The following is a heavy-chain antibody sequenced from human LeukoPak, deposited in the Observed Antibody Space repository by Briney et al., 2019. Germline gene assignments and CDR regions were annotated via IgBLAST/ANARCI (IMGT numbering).Heavy chain of an antibody. CDR3: ARYCSGGSCYQLMERQGY. D-gene: IGHD2-15*01. CDR1: GFTFSSYS. V-gene: IGHV3-21*01. Sequence: GGSLRLSCAASGFTFSSYSMNWVRQAPGKGLEWVSSISSGSSYMYYADSVKGRFTISRDNAKNSLYLHMNSLRAEDTAVYYCARYCSGGSCYQLMERQGYWGQGTLVTVSS. J-gene: IGHJ4*02. CDR2: ISSGSSYM.